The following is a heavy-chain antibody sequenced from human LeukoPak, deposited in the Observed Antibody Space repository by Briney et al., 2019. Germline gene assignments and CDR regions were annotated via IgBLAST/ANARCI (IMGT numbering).Heavy chain of an antibody. CDR2: INEDGDGR. Sequence: GGSLRLSCTASGFTFSSNWMTWVRQAPGKGLEWVANINEDGDGRYYVDSVKGRFTISRDNAKNSLYLQMNSLRAEDTAVYYCARGGSYYGSGSYYNLEYWGQGTLVTVSS. J-gene: IGHJ4*02. D-gene: IGHD3-10*01. CDR3: ARGGSYYGSGSYYNLEY. V-gene: IGHV3-7*01. CDR1: GFTFSSNW.